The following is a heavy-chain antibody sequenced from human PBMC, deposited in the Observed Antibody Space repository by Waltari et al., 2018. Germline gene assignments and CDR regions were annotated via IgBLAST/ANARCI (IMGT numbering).Heavy chain of an antibody. V-gene: IGHV4-30-4*08. CDR3: ARQFWCDYNLDY. CDR1: GVSISSGDNY. Sequence: QVQLQESGPGPVKPSQTLSLTCSVSGVSISSGDNYWTWLRQPPGKGLEWIGYIYYSGSTFYNPSRQSRVRMSLDTSKSQFSLKLNSVTASDTAVYYCARQFWCDYNLDYWGQGILVTVSS. CDR2: IYYSGST. D-gene: IGHD4-17*01. J-gene: IGHJ4*02.